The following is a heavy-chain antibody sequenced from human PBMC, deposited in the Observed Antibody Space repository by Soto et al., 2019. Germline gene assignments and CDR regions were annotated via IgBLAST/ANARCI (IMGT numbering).Heavy chain of an antibody. CDR2: IIPILGIA. V-gene: IGHV1-69*08. CDR1: GGTFSSYT. CDR3: ARDHQTTVADY. Sequence: QVQLVQSGAEVKKPGSSVKVSCKASGGTFSSYTISWVRQAPGQGLEWMGRIIPILGIANYGQKFQGRVTITAEKSTSTAYMELSSLRSEDTAVYYCARDHQTTVADYWGQGTLVTVSS. D-gene: IGHD4-17*01. J-gene: IGHJ4*02.